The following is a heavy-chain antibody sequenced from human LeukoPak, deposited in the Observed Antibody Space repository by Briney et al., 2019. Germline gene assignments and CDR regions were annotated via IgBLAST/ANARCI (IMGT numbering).Heavy chain of an antibody. J-gene: IGHJ6*02. CDR2: ISAYNGNT. D-gene: IGHD2-2*02. CDR1: GYTFTSYG. V-gene: IGHV1-18*01. Sequence: GASVKVSCKASGYTFTSYGISWVRQAPGQGLEWMGWISAYNGNTNYAQKLQGRVTMTTDTPTSTAYMELRSLRSDDTAVYYCARGDPVVPAAINYYYYGMDVWGQGTTVTVSS. CDR3: ARGDPVVPAAINYYYYGMDV.